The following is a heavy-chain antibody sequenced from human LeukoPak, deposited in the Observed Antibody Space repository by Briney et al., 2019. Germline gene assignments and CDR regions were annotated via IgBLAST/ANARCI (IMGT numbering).Heavy chain of an antibody. D-gene: IGHD3-22*01. CDR3: ARDSSGYPTY. Sequence: SETLSLTCTVPGGPISSYYWSWIRQPPGNGLEWIGYIYYSGSTNYNPSLKSRVTISVDTSKNQFSLKPSSVTAADTAVCYCARDSSGYPTYWGQGTLATVSS. J-gene: IGHJ4*02. V-gene: IGHV4-59*01. CDR2: IYYSGST. CDR1: GGPISSYY.